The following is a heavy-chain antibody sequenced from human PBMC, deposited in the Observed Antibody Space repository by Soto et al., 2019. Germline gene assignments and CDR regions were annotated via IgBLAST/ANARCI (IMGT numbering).Heavy chain of an antibody. V-gene: IGHV1-18*01. Sequence: ASVKVSCKASGYTFTSYGISWVRQAPGQRLEWMGWINAGNGNTKYSQKFQGRVTITRDTSTSTAYMELRSLRSDDTAVYYCARGRDNWFDPWGQGTLVTVPQ. CDR2: INAGNGNT. CDR3: ARGRDNWFDP. CDR1: GYTFTSYG. J-gene: IGHJ5*02.